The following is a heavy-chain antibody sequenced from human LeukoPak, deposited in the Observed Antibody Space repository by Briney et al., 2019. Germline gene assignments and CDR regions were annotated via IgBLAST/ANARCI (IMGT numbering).Heavy chain of an antibody. CDR1: GFTFSSYS. Sequence: GGSLRLSCAASGFTFSSYSMNWVRQAPGKGLEWVSSISSSSSYIYYADSAKGRFTISRDNAKNSLYLQMNSLRAEDTAVYYCARAQYSGYDLLDYWGQGILVTVSS. J-gene: IGHJ4*02. V-gene: IGHV3-21*01. CDR2: ISSSSSYI. CDR3: ARAQYSGYDLLDY. D-gene: IGHD5-12*01.